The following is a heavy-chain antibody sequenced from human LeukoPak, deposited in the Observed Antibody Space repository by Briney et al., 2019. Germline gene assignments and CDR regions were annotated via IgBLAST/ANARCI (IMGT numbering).Heavy chain of an antibody. D-gene: IGHD2-15*01. J-gene: IGHJ4*02. CDR2: IYHTGDT. Sequence: SETLSLTCTVSGVSISNYYWSWIRQPPGKGLEWIGYIYHTGDTTHNPSLKIRVTISLDTSTNQVYLNLKCVTAADTAVYHCARHPFATPFDYWGQGILVSVSS. CDR1: GVSISNYY. V-gene: IGHV4-59*08. CDR3: ARHPFATPFDY.